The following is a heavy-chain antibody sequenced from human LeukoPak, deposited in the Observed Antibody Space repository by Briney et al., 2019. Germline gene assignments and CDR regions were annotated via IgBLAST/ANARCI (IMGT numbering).Heavy chain of an antibody. J-gene: IGHJ4*02. Sequence: SVKVSCKASGGTFSSYAISWVRQAPGQGLEWMGGIIPIFGTANYAQKFQGRVTITTDESTSTAYMELSSLRSEDTAVYYCARVNSGGYSLDYWGQGTLVTVSS. CDR1: GGTFSSYA. V-gene: IGHV1-69*05. D-gene: IGHD1-26*01. CDR2: IIPIFGTA. CDR3: ARVNSGGYSLDY.